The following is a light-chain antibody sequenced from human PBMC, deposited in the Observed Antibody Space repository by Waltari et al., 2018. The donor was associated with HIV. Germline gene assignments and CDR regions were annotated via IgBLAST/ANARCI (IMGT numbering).Light chain of an antibody. CDR2: DAS. Sequence: DIQMTQSPSSLSASVGDSVTITCQASKDINTFLTWYQHKPGTAPKLLIYDASYLETGVPSRFSGSGSGTDFSLTISSLQPEDTATYYCQQYDNLPPYTFGQGTKVEIK. J-gene: IGKJ2*01. V-gene: IGKV1-33*01. CDR1: KDINTF. CDR3: QQYDNLPPYT.